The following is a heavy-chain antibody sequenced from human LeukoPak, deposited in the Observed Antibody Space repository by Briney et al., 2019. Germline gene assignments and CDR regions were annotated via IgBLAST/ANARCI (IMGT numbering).Heavy chain of an antibody. CDR1: GFTFSSYS. D-gene: IGHD5-12*01. V-gene: IGHV3-21*01. J-gene: IGHJ4*02. CDR2: ISSSSSYI. Sequence: GGSLRLSWAASGFTFSSYSMNWVRQAPGKGLEWVSSISSSSSYIYYADSVKGRFTISRGNAKNSLYLQMNSLRAEDTAVYYCARGVDIVATIDYWGQGTLVTVSS. CDR3: ARGVDIVATIDY.